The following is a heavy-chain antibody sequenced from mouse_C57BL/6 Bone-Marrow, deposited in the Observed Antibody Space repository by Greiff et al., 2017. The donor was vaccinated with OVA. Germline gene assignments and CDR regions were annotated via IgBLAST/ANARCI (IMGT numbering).Heavy chain of an antibody. CDR3: ARGGLLFYWYFDV. CDR1: GYTFTNYW. CDR2: IYPGGGYT. V-gene: IGHV1-63*01. J-gene: IGHJ1*03. Sequence: VQLQQSGAELVRPGTSVKMSCKASGYTFTNYWIGWAKQRPGHGLEWIGDIYPGGGYTNYNEKFKGKATLTADKSSSTAYMQVSSLTSEDSAIYYCARGGLLFYWYFDVWGTGTTVTVSS. D-gene: IGHD2-1*01.